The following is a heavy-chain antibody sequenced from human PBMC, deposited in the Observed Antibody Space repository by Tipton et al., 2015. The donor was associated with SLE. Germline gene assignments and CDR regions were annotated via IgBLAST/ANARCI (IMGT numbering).Heavy chain of an antibody. V-gene: IGHV4-39*01. D-gene: IGHD2-21*01. CDR2: IYYSGNT. CDR3: ARHVVGGPKHFDY. Sequence: TLSLTCTVSGGSISTSSYYWGWIRQPPGKGLEWIGSIYYSGNTYYNPSLKSRVTISVDTSENQFSLKLSSVTAADTAVYYCARHVVGGPKHFDYWGQGTLVTVSS. J-gene: IGHJ4*02. CDR1: GGSISTSSYY.